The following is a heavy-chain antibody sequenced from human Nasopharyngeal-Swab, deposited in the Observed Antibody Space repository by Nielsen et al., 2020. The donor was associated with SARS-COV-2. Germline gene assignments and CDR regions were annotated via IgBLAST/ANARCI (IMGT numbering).Heavy chain of an antibody. CDR2: MDPSDSYP. CDR1: GYSCTSYW. J-gene: IGHJ4*02. Sequence: GEALKISWKGSGYSCTSYWISWVRQMPGKGLGWVGGMDPSDSYPNYSPSFQGHVTISADKSISTAYLQWSSLKASDSAMYYCARLWYYSGPVSPDYWGQGTLVTVSS. CDR3: ARLWYYSGPVSPDY. V-gene: IGHV5-10-1*01. D-gene: IGHD3-10*01.